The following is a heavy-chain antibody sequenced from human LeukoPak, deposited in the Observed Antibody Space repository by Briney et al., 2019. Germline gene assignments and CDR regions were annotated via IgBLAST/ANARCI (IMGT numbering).Heavy chain of an antibody. Sequence: GGSLRLSCAASGFTLSSYSMNWVRQAAGKGLEWVSYISSSSHTIYYADSVKGRFTISRDNAKNSLYLQMNSLRDEDTAVYYCATYAVAGTEYWGQGTLVTVSS. CDR3: ATYAVAGTEY. J-gene: IGHJ4*02. CDR1: GFTLSSYS. CDR2: ISSSSHTI. V-gene: IGHV3-48*02. D-gene: IGHD6-19*01.